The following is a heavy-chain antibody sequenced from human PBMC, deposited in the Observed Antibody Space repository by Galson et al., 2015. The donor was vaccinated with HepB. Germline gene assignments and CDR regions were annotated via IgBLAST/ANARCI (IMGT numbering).Heavy chain of an antibody. CDR2: MNPNSGNT. CDR1: GYTFTPYD. V-gene: IGHV1-8*01. Sequence: SVKVSCKASGYTFTPYDINWVRQANGQGLEWMGRMNPNSGNTGYAQKFQGRVTMTRNTSISTAYMELSSLRSEDTAIYYCARQSGAYHWFDHWGQGTLVTVSS. D-gene: IGHD2-15*01. J-gene: IGHJ5*02. CDR3: ARQSGAYHWFDH.